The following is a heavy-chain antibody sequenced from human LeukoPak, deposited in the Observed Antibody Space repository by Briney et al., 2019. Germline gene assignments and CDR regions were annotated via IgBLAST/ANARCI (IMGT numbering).Heavy chain of an antibody. V-gene: IGHV4-59*01. J-gene: IGHJ4*02. Sequence: PSETLSLTCTVSGDSISNYYWSWLRQPPGKGLEWIGYIYYSGSTNYNPSLKSRVTISVDTSKNQFSPKLSSVTAADTAVYYCARGYSSSWYDYWGQGTLVTVSS. CDR2: IYYSGST. CDR3: ARGYSSSWYDY. CDR1: GDSISNYY. D-gene: IGHD6-13*01.